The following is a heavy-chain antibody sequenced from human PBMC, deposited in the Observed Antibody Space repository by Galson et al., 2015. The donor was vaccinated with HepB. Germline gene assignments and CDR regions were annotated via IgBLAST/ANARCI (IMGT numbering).Heavy chain of an antibody. CDR3: ARGAIDILTGYSPVDFDY. J-gene: IGHJ4*02. D-gene: IGHD3-9*01. V-gene: IGHV3-20*04. Sequence: SLRLSCAASGFTFDDYAVSWVRQPPGKGLEWVSNINWNGGSTSYADSVKGRSTISRDNAKKSLYLQMNSLRAEDTALYYCARGAIDILTGYSPVDFDYWGQGTLVTVSS. CDR1: GFTFDDYA. CDR2: INWNGGST.